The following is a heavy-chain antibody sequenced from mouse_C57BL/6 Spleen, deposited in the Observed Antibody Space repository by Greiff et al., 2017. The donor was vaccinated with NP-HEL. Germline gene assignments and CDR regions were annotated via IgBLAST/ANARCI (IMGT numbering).Heavy chain of an antibody. Sequence: VQLQQSGTVLARPGASVKMSCKTSGYTFTSYWMHWVKQRPGQGLEWIGAIYPGNSDTSYNQKFKGKAKLTAVTSASTAYMALSSLTNEDSAVYYCTRSGDSNSFAYWGQGTLVTVSA. CDR3: TRSGDSNSFAY. D-gene: IGHD2-5*01. CDR1: GYTFTSYW. J-gene: IGHJ3*01. CDR2: IYPGNSDT. V-gene: IGHV1-5*01.